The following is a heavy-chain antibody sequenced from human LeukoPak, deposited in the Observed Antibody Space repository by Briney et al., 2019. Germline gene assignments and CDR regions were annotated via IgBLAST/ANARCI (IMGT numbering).Heavy chain of an antibody. CDR2: IYWNDDE. CDR3: AHRGIPIYAFDV. Sequence: SGPTLVKPTQTLTLTCTFSGFSLTTREVSVGWFRQPPGKALEWLALIYWNDDERYSPSLRSRLTITKDTSKNQVVLTMTNVDPVDTATYFCAHRGIPIYAFDVWGQGTMVTVSS. D-gene: IGHD1-14*01. CDR1: GFSLTTREVS. J-gene: IGHJ3*01. V-gene: IGHV2-5*01.